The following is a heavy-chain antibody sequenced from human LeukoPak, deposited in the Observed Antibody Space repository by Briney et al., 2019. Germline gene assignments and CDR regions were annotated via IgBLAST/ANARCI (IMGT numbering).Heavy chain of an antibody. V-gene: IGHV4-59*01. Sequence: SETLSLTCTVSGGSISSYYWSWIRQPPGKGLEWIGYIYYSGRTNYNPSLKSRVTISVDTSKNQFSLKLSSVTAADTAVYYCARETTLVLDYWGQGALVTVSS. J-gene: IGHJ4*02. CDR2: IYYSGRT. CDR1: GGSISSYY. CDR3: ARETTLVLDY. D-gene: IGHD5-18*01.